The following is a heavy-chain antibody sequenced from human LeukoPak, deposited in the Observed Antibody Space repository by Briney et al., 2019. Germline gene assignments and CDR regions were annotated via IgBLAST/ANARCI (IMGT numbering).Heavy chain of an antibody. CDR3: ARDMITFGGVIVITGPFDY. J-gene: IGHJ4*02. CDR2: ISSSSSYI. D-gene: IGHD3-16*02. V-gene: IGHV3-21*01. CDR1: GFTFSSYS. Sequence: GGSLRLSCAASGFTFSSYSMNWVRQAPGKGLEWVSSISSSSSYIYYADSVKGRFTISRDNAKNSLYLQMNSLRAEDTAVYYCARDMITFGGVIVITGPFDYWGQGTLVTVSS.